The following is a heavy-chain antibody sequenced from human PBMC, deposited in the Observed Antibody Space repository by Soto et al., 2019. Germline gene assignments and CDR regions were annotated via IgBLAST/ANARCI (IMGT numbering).Heavy chain of an antibody. CDR1: GFTFSSYV. V-gene: IGHV3-23*01. CDR2: ISGSGSST. D-gene: IGHD2-21*02. J-gene: IGHJ4*02. Sequence: PGGSLRLSCAASGFTFSSYVMNWVRQAPGKGLEWVSVISGSGSSTYYADSVKGRFTISRDNSKNTLYLQMNSLRAEDTAVYYCAKDLTPIVVVTAKYYFDYWGQGTLVTVSS. CDR3: AKDLTPIVVVTAKYYFDY.